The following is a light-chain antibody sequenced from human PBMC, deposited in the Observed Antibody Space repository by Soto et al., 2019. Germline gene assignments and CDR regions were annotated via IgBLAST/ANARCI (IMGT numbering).Light chain of an antibody. Sequence: LTQPRSVSGSPGQSVTISCTGTSSDVGGYNYVSWYQQHPGKAPKLMIFDVSKRPSGVPDRFSGSKSGNTASLTISGLQAEDEADYYCCPYAGSYTFYVFGTGTKVTVL. CDR3: CPYAGSYTFYV. V-gene: IGLV2-11*01. CDR1: SSDVGGYNY. J-gene: IGLJ1*01. CDR2: DVS.